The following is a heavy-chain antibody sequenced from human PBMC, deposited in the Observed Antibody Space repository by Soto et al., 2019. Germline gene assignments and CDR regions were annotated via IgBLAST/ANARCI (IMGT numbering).Heavy chain of an antibody. CDR2: IKQDGSEK. V-gene: IGHV3-7*05. CDR1: GFTFSSYW. CDR3: ARDRITGIAAAGTSPLDY. Sequence: PGGSLRLSCAASGFTFSSYWMSWVRQAPGKGLEWVANIKQDGSEKYYVDSVKGRFTISRDNAKNSLYLQMNSLRAEDTAVYYCARDRITGIAAAGTSPLDYWGQGTLVTVSS. J-gene: IGHJ4*02. D-gene: IGHD6-13*01.